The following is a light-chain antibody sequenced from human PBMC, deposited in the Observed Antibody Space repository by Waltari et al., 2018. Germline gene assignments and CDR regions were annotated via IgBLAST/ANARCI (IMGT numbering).Light chain of an antibody. V-gene: IGKV1-39*01. Sequence: DIQMTQSPSSLSASVGDRVTITCRASQTISIYLNCFQQKPGKAPKLLIYPASNLQSGVPSRFSGSGSGTDFTLTISSLQPEDFATYYCQQSNSIPLTFGGGTKVEIK. CDR3: QQSNSIPLT. CDR2: PAS. J-gene: IGKJ4*01. CDR1: QTISIY.